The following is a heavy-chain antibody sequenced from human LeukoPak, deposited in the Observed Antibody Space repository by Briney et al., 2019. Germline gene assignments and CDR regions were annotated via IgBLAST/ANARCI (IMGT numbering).Heavy chain of an antibody. D-gene: IGHD3-22*01. CDR3: AKIPGAYYDSSGYYHFFDY. CDR2: ISGSGGST. J-gene: IGHJ4*02. V-gene: IGHV3-23*01. CDR1: GLPFGSEA. Sequence: GGSLRLSCTVSGLPFGSEAMSWVRQAPGRGLEWVSAISGSGGSTYYADSVKGRFTISRDNSKNTLYLQMNSLRAEDTAVYYCAKIPGAYYDSSGYYHFFDYWGQGTLVTVSS.